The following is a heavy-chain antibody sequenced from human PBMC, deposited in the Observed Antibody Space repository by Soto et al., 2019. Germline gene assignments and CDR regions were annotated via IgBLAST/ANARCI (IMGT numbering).Heavy chain of an antibody. CDR2: IYYSGST. Sequence: VQLQESGPGLVKPSQTLSLTCAVSGDSISSGGYYWRWIRQHPGKGLEWIGYIYYSGSTYYNPSLESRVTISVDRAKDQYSLKLTTVTEADDAVDYCARDPNPISDIWVQGTLVTVS. CDR1: GDSISSGGYY. CDR3: ARDPNPISDI. V-gene: IGHV4-31*11. J-gene: IGHJ4*02. D-gene: IGHD5-12*01.